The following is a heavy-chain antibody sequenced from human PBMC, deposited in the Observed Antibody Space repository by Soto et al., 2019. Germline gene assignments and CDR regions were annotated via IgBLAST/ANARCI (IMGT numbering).Heavy chain of an antibody. CDR3: AREFTLTTFDY. CDR1: GFTFSSYL. CDR2: ISYDGSNK. J-gene: IGHJ4*02. Sequence: QVQLVESGGGVVQPGRSLRLSCAASGFTFSSYLMHWVRQASGKGLEWVAVISYDGSNKYYADSVKGRFTISRDNSKNTLYLQMNSLRVEDTAVYYCAREFTLTTFDYWGQGTLVTVSS. V-gene: IGHV3-30-3*01. D-gene: IGHD4-17*01.